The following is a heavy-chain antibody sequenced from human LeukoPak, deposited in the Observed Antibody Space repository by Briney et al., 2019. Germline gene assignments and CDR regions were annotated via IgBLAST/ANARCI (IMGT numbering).Heavy chain of an antibody. CDR1: GFIFSRFG. CDR2: LSDGGSHE. Sequence: PGGSRRLSCAASGFIFSRFGMHWVRQAPGKGLEWVAVLSDGGSHEWFADSVKGRFTISRDNSKSTLYLQMNSLRAEDTAVYYCARDTAIFGVAPFDYWGQGTLVTVSS. D-gene: IGHD3-3*01. CDR3: ARDTAIFGVAPFDY. V-gene: IGHV3-30*03. J-gene: IGHJ4*02.